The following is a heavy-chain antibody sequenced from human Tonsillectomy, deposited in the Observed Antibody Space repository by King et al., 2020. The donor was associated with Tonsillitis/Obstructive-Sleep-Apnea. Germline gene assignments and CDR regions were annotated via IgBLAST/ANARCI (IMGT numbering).Heavy chain of an antibody. CDR2: IYYRGRT. CDR1: GGSISSSSYY. Sequence: QLQESGPGLVKPSETLSLTCTVSGGSISSSSYYWGWIRQPPGKGREWIGSIYYRGRTYYNPPLRSRVSISVDTSKNQFSLKLSSVTAADTAVYYCARRDTEYFDYWGQGTLVTVSS. D-gene: IGHD5-18*01. J-gene: IGHJ4*02. CDR3: ARRDTEYFDY. V-gene: IGHV4-39*01.